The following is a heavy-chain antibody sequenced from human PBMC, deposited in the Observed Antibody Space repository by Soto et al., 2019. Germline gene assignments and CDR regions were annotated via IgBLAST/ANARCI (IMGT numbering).Heavy chain of an antibody. CDR1: GGSISSGGYY. CDR2: IYYSGST. CDR3: ARHIVRYYDFWSGYYESKYYFDY. J-gene: IGHJ4*02. D-gene: IGHD3-3*01. V-gene: IGHV4-31*03. Sequence: PSETLSLTCTVSGGSISSGGYYWSWIRQHPGKGLEWIGYIYYSGSTYYNPSLKSRVTISVDTSKNQFSLKLSSVTAADTAVYYCARHIVRYYDFWSGYYESKYYFDYWGQGTLVTVSS.